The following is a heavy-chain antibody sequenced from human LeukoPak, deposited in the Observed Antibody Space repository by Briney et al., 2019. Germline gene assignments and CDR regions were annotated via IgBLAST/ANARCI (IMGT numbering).Heavy chain of an antibody. Sequence: GGSLRLSCAGSGFTFGRYAMSWIRQVPGKGLEWVSAISGSSGDIFYTDSVKGRFTISRDNSKNTLYLQMNSLRAGGTAVYYCARDRFGSGSPNWFGPWGQGTLVTVSS. V-gene: IGHV3-23*01. J-gene: IGHJ5*02. CDR1: GFTFGRYA. D-gene: IGHD3-10*01. CDR2: ISGSSGDI. CDR3: ARDRFGSGSPNWFGP.